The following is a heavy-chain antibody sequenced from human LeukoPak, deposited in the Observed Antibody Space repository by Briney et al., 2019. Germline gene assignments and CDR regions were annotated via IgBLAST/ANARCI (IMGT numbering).Heavy chain of an antibody. J-gene: IGHJ4*02. Sequence: SETLSLTCSVSGGSISSYYWSWIRQPPGRGLEWIGYIYYSGRTSYNPSLKSRVTISVDTSKNQFSLRLSSVTAADTAVYYCARSHVSAPNGGSYYGYWGQGTLVTVSS. V-gene: IGHV4-59*01. CDR1: GGSISSYY. CDR3: ARSHVSAPNGGSYYGY. D-gene: IGHD1-26*01. CDR2: IYYSGRT.